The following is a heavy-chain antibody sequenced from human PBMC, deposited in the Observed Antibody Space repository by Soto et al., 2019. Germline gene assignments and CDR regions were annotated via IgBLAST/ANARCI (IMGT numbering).Heavy chain of an antibody. D-gene: IGHD3-22*01. CDR3: AKDKYHDSSGYYLFDC. V-gene: IGHV3-23*01. CDR2: ISGSGGST. Sequence: GGSLRLSCAASGFTFSSYAMSWVRQAPGKGLEWVSAISGSGGSTYYADSVKGRFTISRDNSKNTLYLQMNSLRAEDTAVYYCAKDKYHDSSGYYLFDCWGQGTRVTASS. CDR1: GFTFSSYA. J-gene: IGHJ4*02.